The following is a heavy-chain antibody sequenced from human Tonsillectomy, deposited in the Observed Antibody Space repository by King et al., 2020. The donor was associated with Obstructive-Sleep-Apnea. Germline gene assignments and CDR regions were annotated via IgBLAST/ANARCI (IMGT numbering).Heavy chain of an antibody. Sequence: DQLVQSGAEVKKPGESLKISCKSSGYSFSNYWIGWVRQMPGKGLEWMGIIYPGDSDTRYSPSFQGQVTISADKSISTAHLQWSSLKASDTAMYYCARQGKGTVMVTPYFDYGGQGTLVTVSS. V-gene: IGHV5-51*01. CDR1: GYSFSNYW. CDR3: ARQGKGTVMVTPYFDY. J-gene: IGHJ4*02. D-gene: IGHD5-18*01. CDR2: IYPGDSDT.